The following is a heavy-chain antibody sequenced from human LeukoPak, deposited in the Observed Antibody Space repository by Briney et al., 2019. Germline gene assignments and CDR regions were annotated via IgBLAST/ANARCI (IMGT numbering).Heavy chain of an antibody. CDR2: IYYSGST. D-gene: IGHD3-22*01. Sequence: PSETLSLTCTVSGGSISSSSYYWGWIRQPPGKGLEWIGSIYYSGSTYYNPSLKSRVTISVDTSKNQFSLKLSSVTAADTAVYYCARVYHDSVSIDYWGQGTLVTVSS. CDR1: GGSISSSSYY. V-gene: IGHV4-39*07. CDR3: ARVYHDSVSIDY. J-gene: IGHJ4*02.